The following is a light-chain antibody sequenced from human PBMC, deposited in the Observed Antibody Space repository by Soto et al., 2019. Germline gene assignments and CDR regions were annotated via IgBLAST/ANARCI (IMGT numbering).Light chain of an antibody. J-gene: IGLJ1*01. Sequence: SVLTEPPTVSAAIGQKVTISCSGSSSNIGGNSVSWYQQLPGTAPKLLIYDDNKRPSGIPDRFSGSKSGTSATLGITGFQTGDEADYYCGSWDSSLSAYVFGTGTKVTVL. CDR3: GSWDSSLSAYV. V-gene: IGLV1-51*01. CDR2: DDN. CDR1: SSNIGGNS.